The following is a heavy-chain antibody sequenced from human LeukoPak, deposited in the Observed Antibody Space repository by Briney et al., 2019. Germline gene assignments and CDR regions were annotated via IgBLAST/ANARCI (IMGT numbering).Heavy chain of an antibody. J-gene: IGHJ4*02. CDR3: ARQDGSYSSSSFDY. CDR2: IYYSGST. V-gene: IGHV4-59*08. CDR1: GGSISSYY. D-gene: IGHD6-6*01. Sequence: PSETLSLTCTVSGGSISSYYWSWIRQPPGKGLEWIGYIYYSGSTNYNPSLKSRVTISVDTSKNQFSLKLSSVTAADTAVYYCARQDGSYSSSSFDYWGQGTLVTVSS.